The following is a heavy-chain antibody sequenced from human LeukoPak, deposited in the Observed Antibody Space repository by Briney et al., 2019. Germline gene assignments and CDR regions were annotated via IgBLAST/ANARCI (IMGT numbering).Heavy chain of an antibody. Sequence: SETLSLTCAVYGGSFSGYYWSWIRQPPGKGLEWIGESNHSGNTNYNPSLKSRVTISVDTSKNQFSLKLSSVTAADTAVYYCARGPYSYDSSGAFDIWGQGTMVTVSS. J-gene: IGHJ3*02. D-gene: IGHD3-22*01. CDR1: GGSFSGYY. CDR3: ARGPYSYDSSGAFDI. CDR2: SNHSGNT. V-gene: IGHV4-34*01.